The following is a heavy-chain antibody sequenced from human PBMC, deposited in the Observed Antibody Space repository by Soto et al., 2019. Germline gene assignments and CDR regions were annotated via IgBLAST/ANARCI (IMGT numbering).Heavy chain of an antibody. CDR2: INAGNGNT. D-gene: IGHD2-2*01. V-gene: IGHV1-3*01. Sequence: ASVNVSCKASGNTFTSYAMHWVRQAPGKRLAWMGWINAGNGNTKYSQKFQGRVTITRDTSACTAYMELSSLRSEDPVVYYCARGWDIVVVPGIWFDPWGHGNLLTFSS. CDR1: GNTFTSYA. CDR3: ARGWDIVVVPGIWFDP. J-gene: IGHJ5*02.